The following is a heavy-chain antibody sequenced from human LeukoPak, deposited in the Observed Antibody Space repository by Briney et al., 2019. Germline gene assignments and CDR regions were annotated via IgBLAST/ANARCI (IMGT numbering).Heavy chain of an antibody. V-gene: IGHV3-11*05. J-gene: IGHJ4*02. Sequence: GGSLRLSCAASGFTFSDYYMSWVRQAPGKGLGWVSYISSGSSYTHYADSVKGRFTISRDNAKNSLYLQMNSLTAEDTAVYHCARERGVRDWGQGTLVTVSS. CDR1: GFTFSDYY. CDR2: ISSGSSYT. D-gene: IGHD3-10*01. CDR3: ARERGVRD.